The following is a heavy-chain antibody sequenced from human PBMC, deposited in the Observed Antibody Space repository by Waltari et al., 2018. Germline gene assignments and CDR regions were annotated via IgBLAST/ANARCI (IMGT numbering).Heavy chain of an antibody. V-gene: IGHV3-23*01. D-gene: IGHD6-19*01. J-gene: IGHJ4*02. Sequence: EVQLLESGGGLVQPGGTLTVSCAAFGFHFGCSAMSWVRQAPGKGLEWVSAISGVGDRTYYADSVKGRFTISRDNSKNTVNLQMNSLRAEDTAVYYCAKVASFHSSGWQYWGQGTLVTVSS. CDR1: GFHFGCSA. CDR2: ISGVGDRT. CDR3: AKVASFHSSGWQY.